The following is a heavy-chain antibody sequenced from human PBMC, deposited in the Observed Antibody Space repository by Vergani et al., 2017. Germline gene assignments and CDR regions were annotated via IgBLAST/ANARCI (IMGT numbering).Heavy chain of an antibody. J-gene: IGHJ4*02. CDR3: ARRGLDDYVWGSYRFFPFDY. CDR2: INHSGST. D-gene: IGHD3-16*02. Sequence: QLQLQESGPGLVKPSETLSLTCTVSGGSISSSSYYWGWIRQPPGKGLEWIGEINHSGSTNYNPSLKSRVTISVDTSKNQFSLKLSSVTAADTAVYYCARRGLDDYVWGSYRFFPFDYWGQGTLVTVSS. CDR1: GGSISSSSYY. V-gene: IGHV4-39*07.